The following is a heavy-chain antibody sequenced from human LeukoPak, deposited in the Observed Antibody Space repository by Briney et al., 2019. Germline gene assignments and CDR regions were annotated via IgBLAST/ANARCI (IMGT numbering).Heavy chain of an antibody. CDR1: GGSMSSYY. V-gene: IGHV4-59*01. D-gene: IGHD3-16*01. J-gene: IGHJ6*03. CDR3: ARVGAYYYYYMDV. Sequence: SETLSLTCTVSGGSMSSYYWNWIRQPPGKGLEWIGYIYYSGSTSYNPSLKSRVTMSVDTSKNQFSLKLSSVTAADTAVYYCARVGAYYYYYMDVWGKGTTVTVSS. CDR2: IYYSGST.